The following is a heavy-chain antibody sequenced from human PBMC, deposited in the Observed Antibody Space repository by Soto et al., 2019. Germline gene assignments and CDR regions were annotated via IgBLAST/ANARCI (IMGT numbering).Heavy chain of an antibody. V-gene: IGHV4-4*02. CDR1: GGSISSSNW. CDR2: IYHSGST. Sequence: PSETLSLTXAVSGGSISSSNWWSWVRQPPGKGLEWIGEIYHSGSTNYNPSLKSRVTISVDKSKNQFSLELSSVTAADTAVYYCARLPIAARLSWFDPWGQGTLVTVSS. CDR3: ARLPIAARLSWFDP. D-gene: IGHD6-6*01. J-gene: IGHJ5*02.